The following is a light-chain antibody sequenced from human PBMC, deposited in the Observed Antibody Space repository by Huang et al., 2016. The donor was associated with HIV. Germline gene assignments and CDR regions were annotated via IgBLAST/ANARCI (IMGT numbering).Light chain of an antibody. V-gene: IGKV3-20*01. CDR1: QSVSTYY. CDR3: HHYGGSSWT. Sequence: DIVLTQSPGTLSLSPGRGATLSCRASQSVSTYYLAWYQQKPGQAPRLLIHGTSTRAAGIPDRFRGSGSGTDFTLTISRLESEDSAVYYCHHYGGSSWTFGLGTKVEIK. J-gene: IGKJ1*01. CDR2: GTS.